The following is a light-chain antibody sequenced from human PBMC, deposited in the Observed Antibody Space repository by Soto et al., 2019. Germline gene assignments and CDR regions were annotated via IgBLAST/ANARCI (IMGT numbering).Light chain of an antibody. V-gene: IGKV1-39*01. Sequence: DIQMTQSPSSLSASVGDRVTITCRTSQNIRSYLNWYQQKPGKAPKLLISAASSLQSGVPSRFSGSGSGTDFTLTITSPQPEDFATYYCQQGYSTPPYTFGQGTKLEIK. CDR2: AAS. J-gene: IGKJ2*01. CDR3: QQGYSTPPYT. CDR1: QNIRSY.